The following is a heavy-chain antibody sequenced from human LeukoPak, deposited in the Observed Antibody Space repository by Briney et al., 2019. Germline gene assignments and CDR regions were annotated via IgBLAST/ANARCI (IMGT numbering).Heavy chain of an antibody. D-gene: IGHD6-19*01. J-gene: IGHJ4*02. CDR3: ARGWIAVAGPSDY. Sequence: SETLSLTCAVYGGSFSGYYWSWIRQPPGKGLEWIGEINHSGSTNYNPSLKSRVTISVDTSKNQFSLKLSSVTAADTAVYYCARGWIAVAGPSDYWGQGTLVTVSS. CDR1: GGSFSGYY. V-gene: IGHV4-34*01. CDR2: INHSGST.